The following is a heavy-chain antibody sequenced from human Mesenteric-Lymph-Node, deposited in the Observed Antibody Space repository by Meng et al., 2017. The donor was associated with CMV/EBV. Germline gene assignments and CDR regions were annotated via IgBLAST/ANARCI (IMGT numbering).Heavy chain of an antibody. CDR3: ARGGRYSSTPGDFDY. CDR2: IYYSGST. CDR1: GGSISSGEYY. Sequence: SGGSISSGEYYWTWIRQPPGKGLEWIGYIYYSGSTYYNPSLKSRVTISVDTSKNQFSLKLSSVTAADTAVYYCARGGRYSSTPGDFDYWGQGTLVTVSS. D-gene: IGHD6-13*01. V-gene: IGHV4-31*02. J-gene: IGHJ4*02.